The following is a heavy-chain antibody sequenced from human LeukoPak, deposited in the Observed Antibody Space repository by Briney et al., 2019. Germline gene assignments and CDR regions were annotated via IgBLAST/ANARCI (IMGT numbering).Heavy chain of an antibody. CDR2: ISAYNGNT. J-gene: IGHJ6*02. D-gene: IGHD2-2*01. CDR1: GYTFTSYG. Sequence: ASVKVSRKASGYTFTSYGISWVRQAPGQGLEWMGWISAYNGNTNYAQKLQGRVTMTTDTSTSTAYMELRSLRSDDTAVYYCARELWDIVVVPAAADYYYGMDVWGQGTTVTVSS. CDR3: ARELWDIVVVPAAADYYYGMDV. V-gene: IGHV1-18*01.